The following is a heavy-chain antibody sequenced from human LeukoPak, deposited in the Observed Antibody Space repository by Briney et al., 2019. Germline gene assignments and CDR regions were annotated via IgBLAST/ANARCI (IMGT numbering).Heavy chain of an antibody. CDR3: AKQPYNYYYLDV. Sequence: PGGSLRLSCAISGLTFHDYAMTWVRQAPGKGLEWVSTIVGDSSKTYYADSVKGRFTISRDNSNYMLFLHMNKLRVEDTAIYYCAKQPYNYYYLDVWGKGTTVTVSS. J-gene: IGHJ6*03. CDR2: IVGDSSKT. CDR1: GLTFHDYA. V-gene: IGHV3-23*01. D-gene: IGHD2-21*01.